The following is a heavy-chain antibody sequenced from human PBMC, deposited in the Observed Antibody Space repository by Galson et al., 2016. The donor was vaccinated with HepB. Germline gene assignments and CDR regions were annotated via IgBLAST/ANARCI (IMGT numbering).Heavy chain of an antibody. CDR1: GDSISSDKW. Sequence: SETLSLTCDVSGDSISSDKWWNWVRQYPGKGLEWIGEIHHTGITNNNNPSLQSRVTMSVDKSKNQFSLEVSYVTAADAAVYYCACRTGLWKLAYWGQGILVTVSS. D-gene: IGHD3/OR15-3a*01. J-gene: IGHJ4*02. CDR3: ACRTGLWKLAY. V-gene: IGHV4-4*02. CDR2: IHHTGIT.